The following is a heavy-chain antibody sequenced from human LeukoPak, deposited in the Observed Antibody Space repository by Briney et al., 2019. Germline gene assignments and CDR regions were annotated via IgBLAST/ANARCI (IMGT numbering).Heavy chain of an antibody. J-gene: IGHJ4*02. D-gene: IGHD3-22*01. CDR3: ARLRYYYDSSGYCFDY. Sequence: GGSLRLSCAASGFIFGGYGMGWVRQAPGKGLEWVSVISGDSATTYYADYVKGRFAISRDNSKNTVYLHMNSLRAEDTAVYYCARLRYYYDSSGYCFDYWGQGTLVTVSS. CDR1: GFIFGGYG. CDR2: ISGDSATT. V-gene: IGHV3-23*01.